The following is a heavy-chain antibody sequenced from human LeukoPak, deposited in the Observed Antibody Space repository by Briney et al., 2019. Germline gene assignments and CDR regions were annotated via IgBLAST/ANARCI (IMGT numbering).Heavy chain of an antibody. CDR1: GFTFSTYW. CDR3: ARDGDYDILTGYCPFDY. Sequence: GGSLRLSCAASGFTFSTYWMSWVRQAPGKGLEWVANIKQDGSEKYYVDSVKGRFTISRDNAKNSLYLQMSSLRAEDTAVCYCARDGDYDILTGYCPFDYWGQGTLVTVSS. D-gene: IGHD3-9*01. CDR2: IKQDGSEK. J-gene: IGHJ4*02. V-gene: IGHV3-7*01.